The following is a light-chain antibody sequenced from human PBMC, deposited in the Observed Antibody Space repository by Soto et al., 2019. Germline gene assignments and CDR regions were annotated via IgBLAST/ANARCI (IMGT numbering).Light chain of an antibody. J-gene: IGKJ3*01. Sequence: EVVLTQSPATLSVSPGERATLSCRASQSVHSNLAWYQQKPGQAPSLLISYASTRATGIPARFSGSGSGTEFTLTISSLQSEAFGVYYCQHYSNWPPTFGPGTKVEIK. CDR1: QSVHSN. CDR3: QHYSNWPPT. V-gene: IGKV3-15*01. CDR2: YAS.